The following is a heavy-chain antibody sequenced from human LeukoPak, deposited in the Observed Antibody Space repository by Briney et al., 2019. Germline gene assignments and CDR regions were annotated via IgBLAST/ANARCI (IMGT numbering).Heavy chain of an antibody. Sequence: PSETLSLTCAVSGGSINNDKWWSWVRQPPGKGLEWIGEIYHSGSTNYKPSLKSRVNISADKSKNQFSLKLTSVTAADTAVYYCTSLRYSSGSQWGFDYWGQGALVTVSS. CDR1: GGSINNDKW. V-gene: IGHV4-4*02. J-gene: IGHJ4*02. D-gene: IGHD3-9*01. CDR2: IYHSGST. CDR3: TSLRYSSGSQWGFDY.